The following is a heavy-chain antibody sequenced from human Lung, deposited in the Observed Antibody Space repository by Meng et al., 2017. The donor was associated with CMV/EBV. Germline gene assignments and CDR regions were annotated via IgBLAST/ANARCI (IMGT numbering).Heavy chain of an antibody. Sequence: GESXKISFLASGFTFSSSYMSWVRQAPGKGLEWVANIKYDGSDKGYVGSVEGRFTISRDNAKNSVYLQMNTLRVEDTAVYYCARDPHFGALDYWGQGTLVTVSS. V-gene: IGHV3-7*01. J-gene: IGHJ4*02. D-gene: IGHD3-10*01. CDR2: IKYDGSDK. CDR1: GFTFSSSY. CDR3: ARDPHFGALDY.